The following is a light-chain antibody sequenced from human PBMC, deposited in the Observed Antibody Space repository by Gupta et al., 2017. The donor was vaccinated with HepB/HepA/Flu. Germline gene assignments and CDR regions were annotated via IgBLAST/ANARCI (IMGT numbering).Light chain of an antibody. Sequence: DIVMTQSQDPLAVSLGERATINCKSSQTVLYNSNNKSYLAWYQQKPGQPPKLLIYWASTRESGVPDRFSGSGSGTDFTLTISSLQAEDVAVYYCQQYYNTPYTFGQGTKLEIK. V-gene: IGKV4-1*01. CDR2: WAS. CDR1: QTVLYNSNNKSY. J-gene: IGKJ2*01. CDR3: QQYYNTPYT.